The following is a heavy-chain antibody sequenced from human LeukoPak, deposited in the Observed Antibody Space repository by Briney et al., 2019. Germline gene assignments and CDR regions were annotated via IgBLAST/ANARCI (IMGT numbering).Heavy chain of an antibody. D-gene: IGHD3-3*01. CDR1: GGSISNYY. Sequence: SETLSLTCTVSGGSISNYYWSWIRQPPGKGLEWIGYIYYSGSTNYNPSLKSRVTISVDTSKNQFSLKLSSVTAADTAVYYCARQTNFYDFWSGYLNWFDPWGQGTLVTVSS. J-gene: IGHJ5*02. CDR3: ARQTNFYDFWSGYLNWFDP. V-gene: IGHV4-59*08. CDR2: IYYSGST.